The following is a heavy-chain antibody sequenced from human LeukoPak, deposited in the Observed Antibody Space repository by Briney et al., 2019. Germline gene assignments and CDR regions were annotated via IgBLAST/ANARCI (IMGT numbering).Heavy chain of an antibody. D-gene: IGHD3-10*01. CDR2: ISWNSGSA. CDR1: GFTFDDYA. CDR3: ARGGDYYGSGSYPNNWFDS. Sequence: SLRLSCAASGFTFDDYAMHWVRQTPGKGLEWVSGISWNSGSAGYADSVKGRFTISRDNAKNSLYLQMNRLRTEDTAFYYCARGGDYYGSGSYPNNWFDSWGQGTQVTVSS. V-gene: IGHV3-9*01. J-gene: IGHJ5*01.